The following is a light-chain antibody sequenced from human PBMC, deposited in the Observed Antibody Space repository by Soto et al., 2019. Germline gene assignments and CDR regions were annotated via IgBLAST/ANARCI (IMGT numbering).Light chain of an antibody. CDR3: QQRSYWPIT. CDR2: DAS. CDR1: HNVSSY. Sequence: EIVLTQSPATLSFPTGERATLSWRASHNVSSYLAWYQQKPGQAPRLLIYDASNRAAGIPARFSGSGSGTDFTLTISSLEPEDFAVYYCQQRSYWPITFGQGTRLEIK. V-gene: IGKV3-11*01. J-gene: IGKJ5*01.